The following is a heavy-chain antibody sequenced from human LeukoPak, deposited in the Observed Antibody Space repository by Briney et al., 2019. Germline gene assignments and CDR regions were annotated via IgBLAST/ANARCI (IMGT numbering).Heavy chain of an antibody. V-gene: IGHV3-21*04. D-gene: IGHD2-2*01. CDR2: ISSSSSYI. Sequence: GGSLRLSCAASGFTFSSYSMNWVRQAPGKGLEWVSSISSSSSYIYYADSVKGRSTISRDNAKNSLYLQMNSLRAEDTAVYYCAKETRSTSCYSFDYWGQGTLVTVSS. CDR1: GFTFSSYS. CDR3: AKETRSTSCYSFDY. J-gene: IGHJ4*02.